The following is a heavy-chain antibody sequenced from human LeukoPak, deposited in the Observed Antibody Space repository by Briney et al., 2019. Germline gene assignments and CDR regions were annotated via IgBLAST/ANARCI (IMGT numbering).Heavy chain of an antibody. CDR1: GYTSISNY. V-gene: IGHV1-46*01. Sequence: GASVEVSCKASGYTSISNYIHWLRQSPGQGLEWMGVINPNGGSATYSQKFQDRVTMTRYTSTSTVYMELSSLTSEDTAVYYCARVPCDTTRGHWDNWFDPWGQGTLVTVSS. CDR3: ARVPCDTTRGHWDNWFDP. J-gene: IGHJ5*02. D-gene: IGHD1-26*01. CDR2: INPNGGSA.